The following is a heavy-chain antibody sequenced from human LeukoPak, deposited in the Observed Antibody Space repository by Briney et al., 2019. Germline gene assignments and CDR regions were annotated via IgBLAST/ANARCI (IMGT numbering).Heavy chain of an antibody. CDR2: INHSGST. J-gene: IGHJ4*02. V-gene: IGHV4-34*01. D-gene: IGHD4-17*01. Sequence: PSETLSLTCAVYGGSFSGYYWSWIRQPPGKGLEWIGEINHSGSTNYNPSLKSRVTISVDTSKNQFSLKLSSVTAADTAVYYCARARPVTTGDYWGQGTLVTVSS. CDR3: ARARPVTTGDY. CDR1: GGSFSGYY.